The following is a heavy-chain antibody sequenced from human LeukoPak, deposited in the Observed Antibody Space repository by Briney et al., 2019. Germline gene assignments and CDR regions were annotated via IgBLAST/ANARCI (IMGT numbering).Heavy chain of an antibody. J-gene: IGHJ6*02. Sequence: SETLSLTCTVSGGSISSYYWSWIRQPPGKGLEWIGYIYYSGSTNYNPSLKSRVTISVDTSKNQFSLKLSSVTAVDTAVYYCARGAEGYYYYGMDVWGQGTTVTVSS. D-gene: IGHD1-26*01. CDR2: IYYSGST. CDR1: GGSISSYY. V-gene: IGHV4-59*01. CDR3: ARGAEGYYYYGMDV.